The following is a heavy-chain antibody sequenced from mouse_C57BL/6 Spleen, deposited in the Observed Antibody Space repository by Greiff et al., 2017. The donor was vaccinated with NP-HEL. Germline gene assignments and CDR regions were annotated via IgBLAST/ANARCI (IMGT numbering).Heavy chain of an antibody. D-gene: IGHD2-5*01. V-gene: IGHV1-69*01. Sequence: VQLQQPGAELVMPGASVKLSCKASGYTFTSYWMHWVKQRPGQGLEWIGEIDPSDSYTNYNQKFKGKSTLTVDKSSSTAYMQLSSLTSEDSAVYYCARWGVTLDYWGQGTTLTVSS. CDR1: GYTFTSYW. J-gene: IGHJ2*01. CDR2: IDPSDSYT. CDR3: ARWGVTLDY.